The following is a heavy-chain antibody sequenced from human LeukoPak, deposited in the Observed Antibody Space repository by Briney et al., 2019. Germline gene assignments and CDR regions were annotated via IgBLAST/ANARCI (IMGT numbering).Heavy chain of an antibody. J-gene: IGHJ4*02. Sequence: PGGSLRLSCAASGFTFSSFAMHWVRQAPGKGLEWVAVISYDGSNKYYADSVKGRFTISRDNSKNTLYLQMNSLRAEDTAVYYCARDRGSSGYYRPYYFDYWGQGTLVTVSS. CDR1: GFTFSSFA. CDR3: ARDRGSSGYYRPYYFDY. V-gene: IGHV3-30-3*01. D-gene: IGHD3-22*01. CDR2: ISYDGSNK.